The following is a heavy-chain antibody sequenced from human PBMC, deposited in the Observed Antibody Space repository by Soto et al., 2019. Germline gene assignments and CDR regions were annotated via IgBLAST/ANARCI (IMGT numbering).Heavy chain of an antibody. CDR3: ARDRVNYYYYGMDV. Sequence: SETLSLTCTVSGGSISSYYWSWIRQPPGKGLEWIGYIYYSGSTNYNPSLKSRVTISVDTSKNQFSLKLSSVTAADTAVYYCARDRVNYYYYGMDVWGQGTTVTVSS. CDR2: IYYSGST. J-gene: IGHJ6*02. D-gene: IGHD4-4*01. V-gene: IGHV4-59*01. CDR1: GGSISSYY.